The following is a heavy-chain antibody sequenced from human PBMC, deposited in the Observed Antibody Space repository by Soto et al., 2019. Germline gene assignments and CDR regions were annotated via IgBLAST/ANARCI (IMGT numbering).Heavy chain of an antibody. CDR2: IWYDGSNK. D-gene: IGHD2-2*01. Sequence: GGSLRLSCAASGFTFSSYGMHWVRQAPGKGLEWVAVIWYDGSNKYYADSVKGRFTISRDNSKNTLYLQMNSLRAEDTAVYYCARGAAGYCSSTSCYGYYYYGMDVWGQGTTVTVSS. CDR1: GFTFSSYG. J-gene: IGHJ6*02. CDR3: ARGAAGYCSSTSCYGYYYYGMDV. V-gene: IGHV3-33*01.